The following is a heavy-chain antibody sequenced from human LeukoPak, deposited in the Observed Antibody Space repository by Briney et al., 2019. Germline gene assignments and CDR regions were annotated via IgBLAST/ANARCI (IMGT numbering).Heavy chain of an antibody. Sequence: PGGSLTLFCAASGFTFSGFAVQWLRQASGKGPVGIGRIRSKANSYATAYAASVKGRFTISRDDSKDTAFLQMNSLKTEDTAVYYCTRQVRDAFDIWGQGTMVTVSS. CDR3: TRQVRDAFDI. J-gene: IGHJ3*02. D-gene: IGHD2-2*01. CDR1: GFTFSGFA. V-gene: IGHV3-73*01. CDR2: IRSKANSYAT.